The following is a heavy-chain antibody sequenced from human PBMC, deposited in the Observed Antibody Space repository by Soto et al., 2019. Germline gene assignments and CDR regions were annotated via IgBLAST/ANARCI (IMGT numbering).Heavy chain of an antibody. CDR3: ARLLYYYDSSAKPRAFDI. J-gene: IGHJ3*02. D-gene: IGHD3-22*01. CDR1: GGTFSSYA. CDR2: IIPIFGTA. Sequence: GDSVKVSCKASGGTFSSYAISWVRQAPGQGFEWMGGIIPIFGTANYAQKFQGRVTITADESTSTAYMELSSLRSEDTAVYYCARLLYYYDSSAKPRAFDIWGQGTMVTVS. V-gene: IGHV1-69*13.